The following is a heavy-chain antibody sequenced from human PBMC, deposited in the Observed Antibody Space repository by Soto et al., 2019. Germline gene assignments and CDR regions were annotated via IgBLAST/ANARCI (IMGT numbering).Heavy chain of an antibody. J-gene: IGHJ6*02. Sequence: GGSLRLSCAASGFTFSSYSMNWVRQAPGKGLEWVSSISSSSSYIYYADSVKGRFTISRDNAKNSLYLQMNSLRAEDTAVYYCARDRSPRYYYGMDVWGQGTTVTVSS. CDR1: GFTFSSYS. V-gene: IGHV3-21*01. CDR3: ARDRSPRYYYGMDV. CDR2: ISSSSSYI.